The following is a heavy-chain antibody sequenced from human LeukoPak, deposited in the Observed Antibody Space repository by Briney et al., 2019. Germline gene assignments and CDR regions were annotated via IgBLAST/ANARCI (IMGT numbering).Heavy chain of an antibody. J-gene: IGHJ4*02. Sequence: GRCLRLSCAASGFTFSSYAMHWVRQAPGKGLEWVAVISYDGSNKYYADSVKGRFTISRDNSKNTLYLQMNSLRAEDTAVYYCARPNNSSSWLDYWGQGTLVTVSS. D-gene: IGHD6-13*01. CDR3: ARPNNSSSWLDY. CDR1: GFTFSSYA. V-gene: IGHV3-30-3*01. CDR2: ISYDGSNK.